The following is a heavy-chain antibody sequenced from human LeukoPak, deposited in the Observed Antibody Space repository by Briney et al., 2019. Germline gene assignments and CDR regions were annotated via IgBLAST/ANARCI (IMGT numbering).Heavy chain of an antibody. CDR3: ARDPQGDYVWGSYL. J-gene: IGHJ4*02. D-gene: IGHD3-16*02. Sequence: SETLSLTCTVSGGSISSSTYNWGWIRQPPGKGLEWIGSIKDSRDSYYNPSLKSRVTISIDTSKNQFSLKINSVTAADTAVYYCARDPQGDYVWGSYLWGQGTLVTVSS. V-gene: IGHV4-39*07. CDR2: IKDSRDS. CDR1: GGSISSSTYN.